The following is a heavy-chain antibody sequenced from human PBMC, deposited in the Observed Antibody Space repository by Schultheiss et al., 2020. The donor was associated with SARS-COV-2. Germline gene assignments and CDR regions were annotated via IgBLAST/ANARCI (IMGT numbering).Heavy chain of an antibody. CDR1: GFTFDDYA. J-gene: IGHJ4*02. CDR3: TTGYRRYSSGWYCY. Sequence: GESLKISCAASGFTFDDYAMHWVRQAPGKGLEWVGRIKSKTDGGTTDYAAPVKGRFTISRDDSKNTLYLQMNSLKTEDTAVYYCTTGYRRYSSGWYCYWGQGTLVTVSS. V-gene: IGHV3-15*01. D-gene: IGHD6-19*01. CDR2: IKSKTDGGTT.